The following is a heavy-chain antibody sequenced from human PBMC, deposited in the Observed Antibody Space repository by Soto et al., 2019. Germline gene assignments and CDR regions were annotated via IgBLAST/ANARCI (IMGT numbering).Heavy chain of an antibody. Sequence: EVQLVESGGGLVQPEGSLRLSCAASGFTFSSYWMSWVRQAPGKGLEWVANIKQDGSEKYYVDSVKGRFTISRDNAKNSLYLQMNSLRAEDTAVYYCARGEDYDILTGLFDYWGQGTLVTVSS. D-gene: IGHD3-9*01. V-gene: IGHV3-7*01. CDR1: GFTFSSYW. CDR3: ARGEDYDILTGLFDY. J-gene: IGHJ4*02. CDR2: IKQDGSEK.